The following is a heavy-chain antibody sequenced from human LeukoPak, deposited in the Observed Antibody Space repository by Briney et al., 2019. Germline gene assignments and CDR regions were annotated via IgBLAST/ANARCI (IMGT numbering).Heavy chain of an antibody. J-gene: IGHJ3*01. D-gene: IGHD3-22*01. CDR2: INPNSGGT. Sequence: ASVKPSCKVSGSTFTNYYMDWVRQAHGQGREWRGWINPNSGGTKYAQKFQGRVTMTRDTSISTAYMELSRLRSDDTAVYYCARYYYDTSSVFDVWGQGTKVTVSS. CDR1: GSTFTNYY. CDR3: ARYYYDTSSVFDV. V-gene: IGHV1-2*02.